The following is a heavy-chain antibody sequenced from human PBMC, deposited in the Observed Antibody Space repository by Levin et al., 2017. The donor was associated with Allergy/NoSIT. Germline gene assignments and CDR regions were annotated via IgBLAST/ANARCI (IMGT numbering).Heavy chain of an antibody. CDR2: IYPGDSDT. Sequence: GASVKVSCQGSGYSFTSYWIGWVRQMPGKGLEWMGIIYPGDSDTRYSPSFQGQVTISADKSTSTAYLQWSSLKASDTAIYYCARRGTRDYYYYMDVWGKGTTVTVSS. CDR1: GYSFTSYW. D-gene: IGHD1-1*01. CDR3: ARRGTRDYYYYMDV. V-gene: IGHV5-51*01. J-gene: IGHJ6*03.